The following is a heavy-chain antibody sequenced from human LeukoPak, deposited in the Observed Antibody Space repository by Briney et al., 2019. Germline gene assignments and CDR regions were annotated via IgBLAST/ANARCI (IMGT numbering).Heavy chain of an antibody. D-gene: IGHD1-26*01. CDR1: GFTVSSNY. J-gene: IGHJ2*01. CDR2: IYSGGST. Sequence: GGSLRLSCAASGFTVSSNYMSWVRQAPGKGLEWVSVIYSGGSTYYADSVKGRFTISRDNSKNTLYLQMKSLRAEDTAVYYCARDSILSGSYVYWYFDPWGRGTLVTVSS. V-gene: IGHV3-53*01. CDR3: ARDSILSGSYVYWYFDP.